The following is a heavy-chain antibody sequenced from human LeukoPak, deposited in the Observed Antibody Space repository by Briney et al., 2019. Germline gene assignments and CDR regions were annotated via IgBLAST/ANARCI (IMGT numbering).Heavy chain of an antibody. CDR2: INLNSGDT. CDR3: AKSAQYSSAWFTGSFDN. J-gene: IGHJ4*02. V-gene: IGHV1-2*02. D-gene: IGHD6-13*01. CDR1: GYTFSGYY. Sequence: GASVKVSCKASGYTFSGYYLHWVRQAPGQGHQWVGWINLNSGDTHYAQMFQGRVTMTRDTSINTAYMELRRVRSDATAVYYCAKSAQYSSAWFTGSFDNWGQGTLVTVSS.